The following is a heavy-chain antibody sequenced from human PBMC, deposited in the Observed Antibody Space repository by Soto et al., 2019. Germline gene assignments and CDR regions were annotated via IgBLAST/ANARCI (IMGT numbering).Heavy chain of an antibody. CDR2: ISWNSGSI. D-gene: IGHD2-2*01. Sequence: EVQLVESGGGLVQPGRSLRLSCAASGFTFDDYVMHWVRQAPGKGLEWVSGISWNSGSIGYADSVKGRFTISRDNAKNSLYLQMNSLRAEDTALYYCAKDKYAFSRGAFDYWGQGTLVTVSS. CDR1: GFTFDDYV. CDR3: AKDKYAFSRGAFDY. J-gene: IGHJ4*02. V-gene: IGHV3-9*01.